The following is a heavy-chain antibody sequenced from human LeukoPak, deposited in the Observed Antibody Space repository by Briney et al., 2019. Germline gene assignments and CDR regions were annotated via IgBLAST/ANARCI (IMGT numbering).Heavy chain of an antibody. CDR1: VYTLTRYF. CDR2: INPNSGGT. Sequence: ASVKVSRKASVYTLTRYFMHGVRQAPGQGLEWMGWINPNSGGTNYAQKFQGRVTMTRDMSISTAYMELSRLRSDDTAVYYCARDEGTYYYDSSGYYYNYWGQGTLVTLSS. D-gene: IGHD3-22*01. V-gene: IGHV1-2*02. CDR3: ARDEGTYYYDSSGYYYNY. J-gene: IGHJ4*02.